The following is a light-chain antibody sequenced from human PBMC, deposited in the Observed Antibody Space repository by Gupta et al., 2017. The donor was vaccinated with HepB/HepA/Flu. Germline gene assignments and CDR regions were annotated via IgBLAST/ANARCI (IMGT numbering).Light chain of an antibody. J-gene: IGKJ2*01. Sequence: DVVLTQSPLSLPVTLGQPASISCTSSRSLVSTDGNTYFDWFHQGPGQSPRRLIYKVSKRDSGVPDRFSGSGSGTDFTLTISRVEAEDLGVYYCMQYTRWPHTFGQGTKLEIK. CDR1: RSLVSTDGNTY. CDR3: MQYTRWPHT. CDR2: KVS. V-gene: IGKV2-30*01.